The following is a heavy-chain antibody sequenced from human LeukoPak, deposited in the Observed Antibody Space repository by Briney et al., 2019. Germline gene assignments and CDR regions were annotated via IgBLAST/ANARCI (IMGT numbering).Heavy chain of an antibody. CDR3: AREPQQMVRSDNWFDS. V-gene: IGHV1-18*01. CDR1: VYTFTNFG. J-gene: IGHJ5*01. Sequence: GASVNVSCKTSVYTFTNFGLSWLRQAPGQGREGIGWISSYNTNRKYAHKFQGRVTMTTDTSTNTGYMELRSLKSDDTAVYYCAREPQQMVRSDNWFDSWGQGTLVSVSS. CDR2: ISSYNTNR. D-gene: IGHD6-13*01.